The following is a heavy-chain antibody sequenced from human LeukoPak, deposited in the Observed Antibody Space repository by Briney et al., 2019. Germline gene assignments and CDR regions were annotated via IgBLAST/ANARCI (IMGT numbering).Heavy chain of an antibody. Sequence: GGSLRLSSAASVFTFTSYGMHCGRQAPGKGLEWVTFIRYDGNPTYSADSVKGRFTISRDNSKNTVYIQMNSLRALYTAGYYCSKALMFRPDYWGQGTLVTVSS. CDR3: SKALMFRPDY. CDR1: VFTFTSYG. D-gene: IGHD6-6*01. V-gene: IGHV3-30*02. CDR2: IRYDGNPT. J-gene: IGHJ4*02.